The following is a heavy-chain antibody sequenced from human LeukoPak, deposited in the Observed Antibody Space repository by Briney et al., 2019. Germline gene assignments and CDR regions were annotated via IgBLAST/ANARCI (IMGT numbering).Heavy chain of an antibody. Sequence: ASVKVSCKASGYTFTGYYMHWARQAPGQGLEWMGWINPNSGGTNYAQKFQGRVTMTRNTSISTAYMELSRLRSDDTAVYYCARMAAGCSSTSCYYYYYYMDVWGKGTTVTVSS. CDR1: GYTFTGYY. D-gene: IGHD2-2*01. CDR2: INPNSGGT. J-gene: IGHJ6*03. CDR3: ARMAAGCSSTSCYYYYYYMDV. V-gene: IGHV1-2*02.